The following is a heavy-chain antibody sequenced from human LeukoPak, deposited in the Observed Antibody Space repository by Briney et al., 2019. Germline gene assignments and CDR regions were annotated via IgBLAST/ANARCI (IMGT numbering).Heavy chain of an antibody. CDR1: GYTFTGYY. D-gene: IGHD6-13*01. CDR2: INPNSGGT. J-gene: IGHJ4*02. CDR3: ARGREYSSSWCDY. Sequence: GASVKVSCKAAGYTFTGYYMHWVREAPGRALEWIGWINPNSGGTNYAQKFQGRVTMTRDTSISTAYMELSRLRSDDTAVYYCARGREYSSSWCDYWGQGTLVTVSS. V-gene: IGHV1-2*02.